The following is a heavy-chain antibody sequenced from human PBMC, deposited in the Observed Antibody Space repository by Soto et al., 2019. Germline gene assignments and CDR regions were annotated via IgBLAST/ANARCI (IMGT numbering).Heavy chain of an antibody. J-gene: IGHJ3*02. Sequence: SETLSLTCTVSGGSISSGDYYWSWIRQPPGKGLEWIGYIYYSGSTYYNPSLKSRVTISVDTSKNQFSLKLSSVTAADTAVYYCARDSLYYYDSSGYYCDAFDIWGQGTMVTVSS. CDR3: ARDSLYYYDSSGYYCDAFDI. D-gene: IGHD3-22*01. CDR2: IYYSGST. CDR1: GGSISSGDYY. V-gene: IGHV4-30-4*01.